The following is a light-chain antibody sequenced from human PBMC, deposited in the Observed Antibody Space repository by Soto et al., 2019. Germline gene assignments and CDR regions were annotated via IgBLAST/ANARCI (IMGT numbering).Light chain of an antibody. J-gene: IGKJ3*01. CDR3: QQSDNLPDFT. V-gene: IGKV1-33*01. CDR2: ATS. Sequence: DIPVTQSPPSLSASVGDRVTVTCQASQDSNTFLNWFQQRPGEARKLLIYATSNLEPGVPSRFSGRQSGTDFILSISSLQPEDVGTYYCQQSDNLPDFTFGPGTKVNI. CDR1: QDSNTF.